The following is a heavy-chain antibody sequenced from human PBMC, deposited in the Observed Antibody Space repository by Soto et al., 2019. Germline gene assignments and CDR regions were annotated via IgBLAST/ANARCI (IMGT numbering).Heavy chain of an antibody. V-gene: IGHV3-9*01. Sequence: GGSLRLSCAASGFTFDDYAMHWVRQAPGKGLEWVSGISWNSGSIGYADSVKGRFTISRDNAKNSLYLQMNSLRAEDTALYYCAKVEYSSSYQERLLDAFDIWGQGTMVTFSS. CDR1: GFTFDDYA. J-gene: IGHJ3*02. CDR3: AKVEYSSSYQERLLDAFDI. D-gene: IGHD6-6*01. CDR2: ISWNSGSI.